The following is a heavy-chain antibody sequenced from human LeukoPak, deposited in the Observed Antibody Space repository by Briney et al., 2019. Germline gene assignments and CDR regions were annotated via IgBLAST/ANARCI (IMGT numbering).Heavy chain of an antibody. V-gene: IGHV4-39*01. CDR2: IYYSGST. Sequence: SETLSLTCTVSGGSLSSSSYYWGWIRQPPGKGLEWIGSIYYSGSTYYNPSLKSRVTISVDTSKNQFSLKLSSVTAAETAVYYCARGERQQLVRVVNWFDPWGQGTLVTVSS. CDR1: GGSLSSSSYY. J-gene: IGHJ5*02. D-gene: IGHD6-13*01. CDR3: ARGERQQLVRVVNWFDP.